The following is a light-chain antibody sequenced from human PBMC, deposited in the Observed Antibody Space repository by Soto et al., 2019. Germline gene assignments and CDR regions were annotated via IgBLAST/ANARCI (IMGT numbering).Light chain of an antibody. CDR2: DTV. CDR3: LLSYNGPYV. V-gene: IGLV7-46*01. J-gene: IGLJ1*01. CDR1: TGTVTSGHY. Sequence: QAVVTQEPSLTVSPGGTVPLTCGSSTGTVTSGHYPYWFQQKPGQAPRTLIYDTVKKHSWTPARFSGSLLGGKAALTLSGAQPEDEADYYCLLSYNGPYVFGPETKSPS.